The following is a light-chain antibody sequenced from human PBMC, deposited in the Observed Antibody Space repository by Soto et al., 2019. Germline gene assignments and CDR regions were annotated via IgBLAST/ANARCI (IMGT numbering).Light chain of an antibody. CDR1: QSVSRTY. J-gene: IGKJ1*01. V-gene: IGKV3-20*01. CDR2: ATS. CDR3: QQYGRSGT. Sequence: EIVLTQSPGTLSLSPGERATLSCRASQSVSRTYLAWYQQKPVQAPRLLIYATSSRATGIPDRFSGSGSGTDFTLIISRLEPEDFAVYYCQQYGRSGTFGQGTKVEIK.